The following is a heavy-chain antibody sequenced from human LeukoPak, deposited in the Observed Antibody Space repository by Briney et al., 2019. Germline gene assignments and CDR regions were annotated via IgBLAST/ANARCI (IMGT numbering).Heavy chain of an antibody. CDR2: IYYRGGT. V-gene: IGHV4-59*11. CDR1: GGSISSHY. Sequence: SETLSLTCTVSGGSISSHYWTWIRQPPGKGLEWIGYIYYRGGTNYNPSLQSRVTISVDTSKNQFSLKVTSVTAADTAVYYCARGGGYSAYVPLDYWGQGTLVTVSS. D-gene: IGHD5-12*01. CDR3: ARGGGYSAYVPLDY. J-gene: IGHJ4*02.